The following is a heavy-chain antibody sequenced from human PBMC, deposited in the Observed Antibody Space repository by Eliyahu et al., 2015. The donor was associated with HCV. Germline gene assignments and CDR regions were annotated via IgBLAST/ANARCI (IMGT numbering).Heavy chain of an antibody. J-gene: IGHJ6*02. V-gene: IGHV4-4*07. Sequence: QLHLQESGPGLVKPSETLSLTCTVSGGSISXYYWNWIRQPAGKGLEWIGRINLRWKTHYNPPFKSRVTMSEDASKNQVSLKLTSVTAADTAVYYCASTKGEVVADIDFYFYGLDVWGQGTTVTVSS. D-gene: IGHD2-15*01. CDR2: INLRWKT. CDR3: ASTKGEVVADIDFYFYGLDV. CDR1: GGSISXYY.